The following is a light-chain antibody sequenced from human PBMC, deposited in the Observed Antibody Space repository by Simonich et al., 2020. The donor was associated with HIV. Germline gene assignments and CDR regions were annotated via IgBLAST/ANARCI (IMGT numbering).Light chain of an antibody. Sequence: DIVMTQSPDSLAVSLGERATINCKSSQSVLYSSNDKNYLAWYQQKPGQPPKLLIYWASTRESGVPDRFSSSGSGKEFTLTISSLQAEDVAVYYCQQYYSTPRTFGQGTKVEIK. J-gene: IGKJ1*01. CDR1: QSVLYSSNDKNY. V-gene: IGKV4-1*01. CDR3: QQYYSTPRT. CDR2: WAS.